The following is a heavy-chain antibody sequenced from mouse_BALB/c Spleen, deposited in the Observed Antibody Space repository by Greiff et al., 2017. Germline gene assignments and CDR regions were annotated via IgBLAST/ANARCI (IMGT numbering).Heavy chain of an antibody. D-gene: IGHD1-1*01. CDR2: INPSNGRT. Sequence: QVQLQQPGAELVKPGASVKLSCKASGYTFTSYWMHWVKQRPGQGLEWIGEINPSNGRTNYNEKFKSKATLTVDKSSSTAYMQLSSLTSEDSAVYYCERRFSYGSSPYYFDYWGQGTTLTVSS. CDR3: ERRFSYGSSPYYFDY. V-gene: IGHV1S81*02. J-gene: IGHJ2*01. CDR1: GYTFTSYW.